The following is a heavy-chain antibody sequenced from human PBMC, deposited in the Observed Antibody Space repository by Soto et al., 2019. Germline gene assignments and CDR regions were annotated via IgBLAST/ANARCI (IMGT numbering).Heavy chain of an antibody. CDR1: GGSFSGYY. D-gene: IGHD2-2*02. V-gene: IGHV4-34*01. CDR3: ARVLLGYCSSTSCYTLDY. J-gene: IGHJ4*02. CDR2: INHSGST. Sequence: SETLSLTCAVYGGSFSGYYWSWIRQPPGKGLEWIGEINHSGSTNYNPSLKSRVTISVDTSKNQFSLKLSSVTAADTAVYYCARVLLGYCSSTSCYTLDYWGQGTLVTVPQ.